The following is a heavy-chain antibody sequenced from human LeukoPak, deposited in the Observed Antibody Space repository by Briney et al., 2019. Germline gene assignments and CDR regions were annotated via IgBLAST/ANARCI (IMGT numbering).Heavy chain of an antibody. J-gene: IGHJ3*02. D-gene: IGHD3-22*01. CDR3: ARATYYYDSSGYWTLEFDFDI. V-gene: IGHV4-38-2*02. CDR1: GYSLSRGYY. CDR2: IYHSGST. Sequence: SETLSLTCTVSGYSLSRGYYWGWIRQPPGKGLEWIGCIYHSGSTYYNPSLKSRVTISVDTSKNQFSLRLSSVTAADTAVYYCARATYYYDSSGYWTLEFDFDIWGQGTMVTVSS.